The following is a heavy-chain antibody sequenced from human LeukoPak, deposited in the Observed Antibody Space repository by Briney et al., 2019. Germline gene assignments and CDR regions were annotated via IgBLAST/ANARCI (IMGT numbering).Heavy chain of an antibody. J-gene: IGHJ1*01. CDR1: GYTFTGYY. D-gene: IGHD4-23*01. CDR2: INPNSGGT. Sequence: ASVKVSCKASGYTFTGYYIHWVRQAPGQELEWMGWINPNSGGTNYAQKFQGRVTKTRDMSISTAYMELSRLRSDDTAVYYCARDPNSNPDLFQHWGQGTLVTVSS. CDR3: ARDPNSNPDLFQH. V-gene: IGHV1-2*02.